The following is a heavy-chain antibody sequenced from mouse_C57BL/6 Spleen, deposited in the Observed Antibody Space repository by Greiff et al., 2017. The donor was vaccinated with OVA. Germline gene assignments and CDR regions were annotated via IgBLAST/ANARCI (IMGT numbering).Heavy chain of an antibody. CDR2: ISYDGSN. D-gene: IGHD1-1*01. Sequence: DVKLQESGPGLVKPSQSLSLTCSVTGYSITSGYYWNWIRQFPGNKLEWMGYISYDGSNNYNPSLKNRISITRDTSKNQFFLKLNSVTTEDTATYYCARGDYYGSSGFAYWGQGTLVTVSA. V-gene: IGHV3-6*01. CDR3: ARGDYYGSSGFAY. J-gene: IGHJ3*01. CDR1: GYSITSGYY.